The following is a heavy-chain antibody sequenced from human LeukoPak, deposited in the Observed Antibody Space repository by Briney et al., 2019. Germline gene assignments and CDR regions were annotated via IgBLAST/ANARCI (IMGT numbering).Heavy chain of an antibody. J-gene: IGHJ3*01. CDR2: IYPGDSGP. CDR1: RYSFTSYC. D-gene: IGHD1-26*01. Sequence: GESLKISCKVSRYSFTSYCIGWVRQMPGKGLEWMGIIYPGDSGPTYSPSFQGHVTISVDKSINTAYLQWSSLQASDTAMYYCGMSGDRVPLQDDVFDVWGQGTMVTVST. V-gene: IGHV5-51*01. CDR3: GMSGDRVPLQDDVFDV.